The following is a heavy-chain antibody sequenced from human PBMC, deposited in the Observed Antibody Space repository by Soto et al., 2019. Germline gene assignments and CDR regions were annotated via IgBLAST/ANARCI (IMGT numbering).Heavy chain of an antibody. CDR3: AKEKRITMVRGVTPCDY. CDR2: ISYDGSNK. CDR1: GFTFSSYG. Sequence: QVQLVESGGGVVQPGRSLRLSCAASGFTFSSYGMHWVRQAPGKGLEWVAVISYDGSNKYYADSVKGRFTISRDNSKNTLYLQMNSLRAEDTAVYYCAKEKRITMVRGVTPCDYWGQGTLVTVSS. V-gene: IGHV3-30*18. J-gene: IGHJ4*02. D-gene: IGHD3-10*01.